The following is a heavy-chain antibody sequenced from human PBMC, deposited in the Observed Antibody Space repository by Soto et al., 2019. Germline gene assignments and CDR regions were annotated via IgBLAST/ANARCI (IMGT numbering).Heavy chain of an antibody. J-gene: IGHJ5*02. CDR3: ARHPTWCSSTSCYISHWFDP. D-gene: IGHD2-2*02. Sequence: GESLKISCKGSGYSFTSYWIGWVRQMPGKGLEWMGIIYPGDSDTRYSPSFQGQVTISADKSISTAYLQWSSLKASDTAMYYCARHPTWCSSTSCYISHWFDPWGQGTLVTVSS. CDR2: IYPGDSDT. V-gene: IGHV5-51*01. CDR1: GYSFTSYW.